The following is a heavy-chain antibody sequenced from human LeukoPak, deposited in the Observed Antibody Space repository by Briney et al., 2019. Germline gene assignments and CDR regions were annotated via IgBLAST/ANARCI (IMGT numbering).Heavy chain of an antibody. Sequence: GGSLRLSCAASGFTFSSYAMHWVRQAPGKGLEWVAVVSYDGTNEDYADSVKGRFTISRDNSKNTVFLQMNNLRAEDTAMYYCARLGWELLSKWYFDLWGRGTLVTVSS. V-gene: IGHV3-30-3*01. D-gene: IGHD1-26*01. CDR3: ARLGWELLSKWYFDL. CDR2: VSYDGTNE. J-gene: IGHJ2*01. CDR1: GFTFSSYA.